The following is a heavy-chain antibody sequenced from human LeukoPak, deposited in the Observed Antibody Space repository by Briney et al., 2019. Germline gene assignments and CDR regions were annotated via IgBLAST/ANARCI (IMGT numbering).Heavy chain of an antibody. Sequence: PSETLSLTCTVSGGSISSGSYYWSWIRQPAGKGLEWIGRIYTSGSTNYNPSLKSRVTMSVDTSKNQFSLKLSSVTAADTAVYYCARYPIYSSSYFDYWGQGTLVTVSS. D-gene: IGHD6-6*01. V-gene: IGHV4-61*02. CDR2: IYTSGST. CDR3: ARYPIYSSSYFDY. CDR1: GGSISSGSYY. J-gene: IGHJ4*02.